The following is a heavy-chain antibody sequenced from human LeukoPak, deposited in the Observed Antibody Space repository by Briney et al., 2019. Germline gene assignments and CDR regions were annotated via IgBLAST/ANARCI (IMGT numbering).Heavy chain of an antibody. J-gene: IGHJ4*02. CDR2: ISGSGTST. Sequence: GGSLRLSCAASGFTLTTFTMSWVRQAPGKGPEWVSSISGSGTSTTYADSVKGRFTISRDTSKSTLYLQMDSLRPDDTAMYYCAKIGGWGTSPETRYWGQGTLVTVFS. CDR1: GFTLTTFT. D-gene: IGHD3-10*01. V-gene: IGHV3-23*01. CDR3: AKIGGWGTSPETRY.